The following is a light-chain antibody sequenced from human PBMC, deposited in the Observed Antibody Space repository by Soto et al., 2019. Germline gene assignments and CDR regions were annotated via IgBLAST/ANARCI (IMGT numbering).Light chain of an antibody. V-gene: IGLV1-44*01. CDR1: SSNIGSTA. CDR3: AAWDNSLSGWV. Sequence: QSVLTQPPSASGTPGQRVTISCSGSSSNIGSTAVDWHQQLPGTAPKLLIYSNDRRPSGVPDRLSGSKSGDSASLAISGLQSGDEADYYWAAWDNSLSGWVFGGGTKLTVL. J-gene: IGLJ3*02. CDR2: SND.